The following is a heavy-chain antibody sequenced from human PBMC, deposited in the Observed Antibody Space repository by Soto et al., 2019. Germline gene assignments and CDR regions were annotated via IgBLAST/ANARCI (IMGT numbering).Heavy chain of an antibody. CDR1: GFTFNTYS. J-gene: IGHJ4*02. Sequence: QVQLEESGGGVVQPGRSLRLSCEASGFTFNTYSMHWVRQPPGKGLEWLAAIWYDGTQKYYADSVKGRSIISRDNSKKTLYLEMNSLRAEDTAMYYCARAGGTTVTGLWHFDSWGQGTLVTVSS. CDR2: IWYDGTQK. V-gene: IGHV3-33*01. D-gene: IGHD4-17*01. CDR3: ARAGGTTVTGLWHFDS.